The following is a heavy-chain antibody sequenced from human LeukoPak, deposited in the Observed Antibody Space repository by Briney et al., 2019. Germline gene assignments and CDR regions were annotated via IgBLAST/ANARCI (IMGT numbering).Heavy chain of an antibody. J-gene: IGHJ4*02. D-gene: IGHD2-15*01. V-gene: IGHV3-7*01. Sequence: GSLRLSCAASGFAFSDFWMSWVRQAPGKGLEWVANIRHDGNAKNYVPSVRGRFTISRDNAKNSLYLQMNSLTVEDTAVYYCATSHDSAGDDWGQGTLVTVSS. CDR1: GFAFSDFW. CDR3: ATSHDSAGDD. CDR2: IRHDGNAK.